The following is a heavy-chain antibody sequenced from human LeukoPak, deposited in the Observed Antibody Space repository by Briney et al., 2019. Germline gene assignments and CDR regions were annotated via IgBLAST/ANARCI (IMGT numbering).Heavy chain of an antibody. CDR2: FDAEDGEV. J-gene: IGHJ4*02. Sequence: PSVNVSSKVPAFTPIVVSMHWGRHAPGKGIDWSGGFDAEDGEVVFPQRFQRRVTMTEDKATDTDYMELTRLTSEDTAMYYCATEKWEVAGATFSFDCWGKRAQVTVSS. CDR3: ATEKWEVAGATFSFDC. CDR1: AFTPIVVS. V-gene: IGHV1-24*01. D-gene: IGHD6-19*01.